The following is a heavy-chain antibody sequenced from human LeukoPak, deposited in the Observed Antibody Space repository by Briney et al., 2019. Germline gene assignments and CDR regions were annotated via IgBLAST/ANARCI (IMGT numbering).Heavy chain of an antibody. CDR3: ARVAGYNWNYVPESFDY. V-gene: IGHV1-18*01. J-gene: IGHJ4*02. Sequence: ASVKVSCKASGYTFTSYGISWVRQAPGQGLEWMGWISAYNGNTNYAQKLQGRVTMTTDTSTSTAYMELRSLRSDDTAVYYCARVAGYNWNYVPESFDYWGQGTLVTVSS. CDR1: GYTFTSYG. D-gene: IGHD1-7*01. CDR2: ISAYNGNT.